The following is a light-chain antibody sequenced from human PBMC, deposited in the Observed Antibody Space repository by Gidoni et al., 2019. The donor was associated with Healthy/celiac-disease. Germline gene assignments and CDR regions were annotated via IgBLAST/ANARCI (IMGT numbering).Light chain of an antibody. Sequence: DIVMTQSPLSLPVTPGEPASISCRSSQSLLHSNGYNYLDWYLQKPRQSPQLLIYLGSNRASGVPDRFSGSGSGTDFTLKISRVEAEYVGVYYCMQALQTPLFGGGTKVEIK. J-gene: IGKJ4*01. CDR3: MQALQTPL. CDR1: QSLLHSNGYNY. V-gene: IGKV2-28*01. CDR2: LGS.